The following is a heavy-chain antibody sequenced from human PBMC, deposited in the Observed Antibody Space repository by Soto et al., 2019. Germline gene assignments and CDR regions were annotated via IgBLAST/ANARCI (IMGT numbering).Heavy chain of an antibody. CDR2: ISAYNGNT. D-gene: IGHD4-17*01. J-gene: IGHJ4*02. CDR1: GYIFTSYG. CDR3: ARPAFRDYQVRGFDY. V-gene: IGHV1-18*01. Sequence: QVQLAQSGAEVKKPGASVKVSCKASGYIFTSYGISWVRQAPGQGLEWMGWISAYNGNTNYAQNLQGRVTKTTDTSTSTAYMELRSLRSDDTAVYYCARPAFRDYQVRGFDYWGQGTLVTVSS.